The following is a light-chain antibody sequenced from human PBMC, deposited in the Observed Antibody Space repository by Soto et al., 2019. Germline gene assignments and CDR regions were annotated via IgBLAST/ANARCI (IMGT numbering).Light chain of an antibody. CDR2: AAS. CDR1: QSFSSS. Sequence: DIQMTQSPSSLSASVGDRVTITCRASQSFSSSLNWYQQKPGKAPNLLIYAASSLQSGVPSRFSGSGSGTEFTLTISRLQPEDFATYYCQQSYSTLWTFGQGTKVEIK. V-gene: IGKV1-39*01. J-gene: IGKJ1*01. CDR3: QQSYSTLWT.